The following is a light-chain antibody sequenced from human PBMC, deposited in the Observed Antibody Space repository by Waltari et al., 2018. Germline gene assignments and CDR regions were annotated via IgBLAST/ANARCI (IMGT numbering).Light chain of an antibody. V-gene: IGKV1-17*01. CDR1: QGISNY. J-gene: IGKJ3*01. CDR3: LQYNSKPFT. Sequence: DIQMTQSPSSLSASVGDRVTITCRASQGISNYLRWYQQKPGKPPKRLIYAASSLESGVPSRFSGSGAGTEFTLTISSLQPEEFATYYCLQYNSKPFTFGPGTKLDIK. CDR2: AAS.